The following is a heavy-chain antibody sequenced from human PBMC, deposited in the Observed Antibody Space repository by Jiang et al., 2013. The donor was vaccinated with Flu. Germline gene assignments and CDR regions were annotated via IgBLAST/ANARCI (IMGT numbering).Heavy chain of an antibody. CDR3: AGPVGYCSGGSCYTGAFDI. CDR2: IIPIFGTA. J-gene: IGHJ3*02. D-gene: IGHD2-15*01. CDR1: GGTFSSYA. V-gene: IGHV1-69*01. Sequence: GAEVKKPGSSVKVSCKASGGTFSSYAISWVRQAPGQGLEWMGGIIPIFGTANYAQKFQGRVTITADESTSTAYMELSSLRSEDTAVYYCAGPVGYCSGGSCYTGAFDIWGQGTMVTVSS.